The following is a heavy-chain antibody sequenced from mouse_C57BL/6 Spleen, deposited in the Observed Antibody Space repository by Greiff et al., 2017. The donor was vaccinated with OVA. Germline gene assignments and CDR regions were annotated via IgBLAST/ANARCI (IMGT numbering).Heavy chain of an antibody. Sequence: VQLQQPGAELVMPGASVKLSCKASGYTFTSYWMHWVKQRPGQGLEWIGEIDPSDSYTNYNQKFKGKSTLTVDKSSSTAYMQLSSLTSEDSAVYYCARSKDYGGFAYWGQGTLVTVSA. V-gene: IGHV1-69*01. J-gene: IGHJ3*01. CDR2: IDPSDSYT. CDR3: ARSKDYGGFAY. D-gene: IGHD2-4*01. CDR1: GYTFTSYW.